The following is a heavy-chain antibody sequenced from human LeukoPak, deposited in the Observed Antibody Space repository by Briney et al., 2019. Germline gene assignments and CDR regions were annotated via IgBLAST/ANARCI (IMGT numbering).Heavy chain of an antibody. Sequence: PGGSLRLSCAASGFTFSSYGMHWVRQAPGKGLEWVAVISYDGSNKYYADSVKGRFTISRDNAKNSLYLQMNSLRAEDTAVYYCARDNVVVVPAARGYFDYWGQGTLVTVSS. CDR3: ARDNVVVVPAARGYFDY. CDR1: GFTFSSYG. D-gene: IGHD2-2*01. J-gene: IGHJ4*02. V-gene: IGHV3-30*03. CDR2: ISYDGSNK.